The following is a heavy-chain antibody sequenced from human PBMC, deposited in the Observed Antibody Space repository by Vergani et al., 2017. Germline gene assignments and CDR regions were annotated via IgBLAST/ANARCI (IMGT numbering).Heavy chain of an antibody. D-gene: IGHD5-12*01. CDR1: GFTFNHYA. Sequence: VQLVESGGDLVQPGGSLRLSCAASGFTFNHYAMNWVRQAPGKGLEWVSGISGSGGSTYYAGSVKGRFTISRDSSKNTLYLQMNSLSAGDTAVYYCAKANPRNSGYDYLYYYHAMDVWGQGTTVTVSS. J-gene: IGHJ6*02. CDR2: ISGSGGST. CDR3: AKANPRNSGYDYLYYYHAMDV. V-gene: IGHV3-23*04.